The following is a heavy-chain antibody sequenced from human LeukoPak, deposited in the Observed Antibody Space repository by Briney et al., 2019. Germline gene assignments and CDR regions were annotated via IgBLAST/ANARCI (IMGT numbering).Heavy chain of an antibody. J-gene: IGHJ3*02. Sequence: GGSLRLSCAASGFTFSSYGMHWVRQAPGKGLEWVAVIWYDGSNKYYADSVKGRFTISRDNSKNTLYLQMNSLRAEDTAVYYCARDQKVGYSYVRGAFDIWGQGTMVTVSS. CDR2: IWYDGSNK. CDR1: GFTFSSYG. CDR3: ARDQKVGYSYVRGAFDI. D-gene: IGHD5-18*01. V-gene: IGHV3-33*01.